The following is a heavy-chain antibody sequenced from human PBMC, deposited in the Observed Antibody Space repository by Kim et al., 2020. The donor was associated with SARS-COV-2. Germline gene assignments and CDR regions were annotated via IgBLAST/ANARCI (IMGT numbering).Heavy chain of an antibody. Sequence: IYDADSVRDRSTISGDNDKNSLYLQMNSLRAEDTAVYYCARGPNYSPFDYWGQGTLVTVSS. CDR2: I. J-gene: IGHJ4*02. D-gene: IGHD4-4*01. CDR3: ARGPNYSPFDY. V-gene: IGHV3-48*03.